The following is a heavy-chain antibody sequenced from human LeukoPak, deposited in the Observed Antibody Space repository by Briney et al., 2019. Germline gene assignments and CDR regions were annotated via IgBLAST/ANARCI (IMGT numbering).Heavy chain of an antibody. CDR2: ISSSSSYI. Sequence: GGSLRLSCAASGFTFSSYSMNWVRQAPGKGLEWVSSISSSSSYIYYADSVKGRFTISRDNAKNSLNLQMNSLRAEDTAVYYCARDVRDYYGSRRMDVWGKGTTVTVSS. V-gene: IGHV3-21*01. CDR3: ARDVRDYYGSRRMDV. CDR1: GFTFSSYS. D-gene: IGHD3-10*01. J-gene: IGHJ6*03.